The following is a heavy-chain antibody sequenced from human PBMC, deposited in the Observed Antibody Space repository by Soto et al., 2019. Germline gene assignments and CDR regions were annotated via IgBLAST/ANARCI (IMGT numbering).Heavy chain of an antibody. V-gene: IGHV4-38-2*01. CDR3: ASDPPTYYYDSSGYYFDY. D-gene: IGHD3-22*01. CDR2: IYHSGST. J-gene: IGHJ4*02. Sequence: SETLSLTCAVSGYSISSGYYWGWIRQPPGKGLEWIGSIYHSGSTYYNPSLKSRVTTSVDTSKNQFSLKLSSVTAADTAVYYCASDPPTYYYDSSGYYFDYWGQGTLVTVSS. CDR1: GYSISSGYY.